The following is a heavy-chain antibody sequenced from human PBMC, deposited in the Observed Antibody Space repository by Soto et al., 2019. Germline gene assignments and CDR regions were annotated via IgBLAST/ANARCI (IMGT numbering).Heavy chain of an antibody. D-gene: IGHD2-15*01. Sequence: PGGSLRLSCAASGFTFSSYALSWVRQAPGTGLEWVSAISGSGGSTYYADSVKGRFTISRDNSKNTLYLQMNSLRAEDTAVYYCAKGSQAYYYYGMDVWGQGTTVTVSS. CDR3: AKGSQAYYYYGMDV. CDR1: GFTFSSYA. V-gene: IGHV3-23*01. J-gene: IGHJ6*02. CDR2: ISGSGGST.